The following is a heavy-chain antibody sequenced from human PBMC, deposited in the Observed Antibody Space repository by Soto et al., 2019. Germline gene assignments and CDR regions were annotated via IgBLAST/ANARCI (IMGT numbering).Heavy chain of an antibody. J-gene: IGHJ4*02. CDR1: GVTIRGYY. Sequence: SETLSLTCNVSGVTIRGYYWNWIRQPPGKTLEWIGSIYYTGGTNYNPSLKSRVTISVDTSKNQFSLKLSSVAAADTAVYYCARSYDFWSGYYPTRWGQGTLVTVSS. V-gene: IGHV4-59*01. D-gene: IGHD3-3*01. CDR3: ARSYDFWSGYYPTR. CDR2: IYYTGGT.